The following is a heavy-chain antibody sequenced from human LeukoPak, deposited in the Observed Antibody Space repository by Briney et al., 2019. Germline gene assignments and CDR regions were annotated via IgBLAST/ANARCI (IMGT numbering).Heavy chain of an antibody. V-gene: IGHV3-23*01. Sequence: GGSLRLSCTASGFTLSSYEMSWIRQAPGKGLEWVSSIDYSGGSTYYADSVKGRFTISRDNSKNTLYLQLNSLRGDDTAVYYCARTRQYDIGALDYWGQGTLVTVSS. D-gene: IGHD5-12*01. CDR1: GFTLSSYE. CDR2: IDYSGGST. CDR3: ARTRQYDIGALDY. J-gene: IGHJ4*02.